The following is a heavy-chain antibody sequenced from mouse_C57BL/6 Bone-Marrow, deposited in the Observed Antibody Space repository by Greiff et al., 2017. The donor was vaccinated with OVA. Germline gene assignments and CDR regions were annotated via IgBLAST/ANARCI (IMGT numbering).Heavy chain of an antibody. D-gene: IGHD1-1*01. CDR1: GYTFTSYW. V-gene: IGHV1-52*01. CDR2: IDPSDSET. Sequence: VQLQQPGAELVRPGSSVKLSCKASGYTFTSYWMHWVKQRPIQGLEWIGNIDPSDSETHYNQKFKDKATLTVDKSSSTAYMQLSSLTSEDSAVYYCARFPYYYGRRDYAMDYWGQGTSVTVSS. CDR3: ARFPYYYGRRDYAMDY. J-gene: IGHJ4*01.